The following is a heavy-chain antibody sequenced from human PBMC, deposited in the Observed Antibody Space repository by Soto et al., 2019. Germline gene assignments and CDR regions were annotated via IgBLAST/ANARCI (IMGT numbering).Heavy chain of an antibody. V-gene: IGHV4-30-2*01. CDR1: GGSISSGDYS. D-gene: IGHD6-13*01. CDR2: IYDDGST. CDR3: ARVNSSWSRYFDS. J-gene: IGHJ4*02. Sequence: PSETLSLTCVVSGGSISSGDYSWSWIRQPPGKGLEWIGYIYDDGSTYYNPSLRGRVTISVDRSKNHFSLNLISVTAADTAVYYCARVNSSWSRYFDSWGQGTLVTVSS.